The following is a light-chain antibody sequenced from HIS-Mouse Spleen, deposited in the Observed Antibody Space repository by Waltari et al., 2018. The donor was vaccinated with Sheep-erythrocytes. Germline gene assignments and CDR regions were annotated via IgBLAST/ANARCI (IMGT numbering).Light chain of an antibody. CDR1: SSDVGGYNY. CDR2: DVS. Sequence: QSALTQPRSVSGSPGPSVTIPCTGTSSDVGGYNYVSWYQQHPGKAPKLMIDDVSKLPSGVPDRFSGSKSGNTASLTISGLQAEDEADYYCCSYAGSYNHVFATGTKVTVL. J-gene: IGLJ1*01. CDR3: CSYAGSYNHV. V-gene: IGLV2-11*01.